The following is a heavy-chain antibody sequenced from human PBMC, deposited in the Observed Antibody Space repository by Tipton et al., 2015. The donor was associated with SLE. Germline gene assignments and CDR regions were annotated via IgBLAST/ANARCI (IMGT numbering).Heavy chain of an antibody. CDR2: INHSGST. V-gene: IGHV4-34*01. D-gene: IGHD6-13*01. CDR3: ARAGEGIAA. Sequence: TLSLTCAVYGGSFSGYYWSWIRQPPGKGLEWIGEINHSGSTNYNPSLKSRVTISVDTSKKQFSLKLSSVTAADTAVYYCARAGEGIAAWGQGTLVTVSS. J-gene: IGHJ5*02. CDR1: GGSFSGYY.